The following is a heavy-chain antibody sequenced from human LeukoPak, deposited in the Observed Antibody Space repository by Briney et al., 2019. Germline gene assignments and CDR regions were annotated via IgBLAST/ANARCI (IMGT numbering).Heavy chain of an antibody. D-gene: IGHD3-10*01. CDR2: IKQDGSEK. CDR3: AREDGSGSYFVDY. J-gene: IGHJ4*02. Sequence: SGGSLRLSCAASGFTFSSYWMSWVRQAPGKGLEWVANIKQDGSEKYYVDSVKGRFTIPRDNAKNSLYLQMNSLRAEDTAVYYCAREDGSGSYFVDYWGQGTLVTVSS. V-gene: IGHV3-7*01. CDR1: GFTFSSYW.